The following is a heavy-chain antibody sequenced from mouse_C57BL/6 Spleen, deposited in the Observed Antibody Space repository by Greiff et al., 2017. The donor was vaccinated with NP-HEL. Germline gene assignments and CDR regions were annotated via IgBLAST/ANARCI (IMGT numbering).Heavy chain of an antibody. V-gene: IGHV1-62-2*01. J-gene: IGHJ4*01. CDR3: ARHEGDYDYDGYAMDY. CDR1: GYTFTEYT. CDR2: FYPGSGSI. D-gene: IGHD2-4*01. Sequence: LVESGAELVKPGASVKLSCKASGYTFTEYTIHWVKQRSGQGLEWIGWFYPGSGSIKYNEKFKDKATLTADKSSSTVYMELSRLTSEDSAVYFCARHEGDYDYDGYAMDYWGQGTSVTVSS.